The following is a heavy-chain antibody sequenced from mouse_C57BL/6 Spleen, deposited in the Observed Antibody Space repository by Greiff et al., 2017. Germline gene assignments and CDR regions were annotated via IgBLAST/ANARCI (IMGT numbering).Heavy chain of an antibody. Sequence: VQLQQPGTELVKPGASVKLSCKASGYTFTSYWMHWVKQRPGQGLEWIGNINPSNGGTNYNEKFKSKATLTVDKSSSTAYMQLSSLTSEDSAVYYCARTRGPYYYAMDDWGQGTSVTVSS. J-gene: IGHJ4*01. CDR3: ARTRGPYYYAMDD. CDR1: GYTFTSYW. CDR2: INPSNGGT. V-gene: IGHV1-53*01.